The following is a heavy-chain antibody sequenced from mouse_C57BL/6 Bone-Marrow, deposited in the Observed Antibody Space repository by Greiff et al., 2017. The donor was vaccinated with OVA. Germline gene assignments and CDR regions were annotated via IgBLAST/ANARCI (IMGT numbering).Heavy chain of an antibody. Sequence: EVHLVESGGGLVQPGGSLKLSCAASGFTFSDYYMYWVRQTPEKRLEWVAYISNGGGSTYYPDTVKGRFTISRDNAKTTLYLQMSRLKSEDTAMYYCARQTAQATKAMDYWGQGTSVTVSS. CDR2: ISNGGGST. CDR1: GFTFSDYY. V-gene: IGHV5-12*01. D-gene: IGHD3-2*02. CDR3: ARQTAQATKAMDY. J-gene: IGHJ4*01.